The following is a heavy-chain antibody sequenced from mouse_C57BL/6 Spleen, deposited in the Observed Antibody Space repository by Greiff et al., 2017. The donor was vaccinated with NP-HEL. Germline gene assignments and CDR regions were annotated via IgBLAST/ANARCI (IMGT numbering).Heavy chain of an antibody. V-gene: IGHV1-64*01. CDR1: GYTFTSYW. Sequence: QVQLQQPGAELVKPGASVTLSCKASGYTFTSYWMHWVKQRPGQGLEWIGMIHPNSGSTNYNEKFKSKATLTVDKASSTAYMQLSSLTSEDSAVDYCARGGYYSNHWYFDVWGTGTTVTVSS. CDR2: IHPNSGST. CDR3: ARGGYYSNHWYFDV. J-gene: IGHJ1*03. D-gene: IGHD2-5*01.